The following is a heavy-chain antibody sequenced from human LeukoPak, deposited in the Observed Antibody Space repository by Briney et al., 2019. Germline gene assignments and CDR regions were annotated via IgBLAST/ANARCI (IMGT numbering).Heavy chain of an antibody. J-gene: IGHJ4*02. CDR1: GGSISSAGYY. Sequence: TLSLTCTVSGGSISSAGYYWSWIRQHPGKGLEWIGYIYFSGSTFYNPSLRSRLTISVDTSKNQFSLKVKSVTAADTAVYYCAREGDGSLKFDYWGQGTLVTVSS. V-gene: IGHV4-31*03. CDR2: IYFSGST. CDR3: AREGDGSLKFDY. D-gene: IGHD3-10*01.